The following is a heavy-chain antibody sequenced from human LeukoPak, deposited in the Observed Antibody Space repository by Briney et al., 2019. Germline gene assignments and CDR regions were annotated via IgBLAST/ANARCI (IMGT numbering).Heavy chain of an antibody. J-gene: IGHJ4*02. CDR1: GFTFSSYG. CDR2: ISYDGSNK. CDR3: AKIFGPPIAVAGPGDY. V-gene: IGHV3-30*18. Sequence: GGSLRLSCAASGFTFSSYGMHRVRQAPGKGLEWVAVISYDGSNKYYADSVKGRFTISRDNSKNTLYLQMNSLRAEDTAVYYCAKIFGPPIAVAGPGDYWGQGTLVTVS. D-gene: IGHD6-19*01.